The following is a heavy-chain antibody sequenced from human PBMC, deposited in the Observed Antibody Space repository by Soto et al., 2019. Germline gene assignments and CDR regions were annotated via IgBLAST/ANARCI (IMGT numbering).Heavy chain of an antibody. J-gene: IGHJ6*03. CDR1: GFTFSSYA. D-gene: IGHD3-10*01. V-gene: IGHV3-23*01. CDR3: ATCGGVRGSYYYYYMDV. CDR2: ISGSGGST. Sequence: GGSLRLSCAASGFTFSSYAMSWVRQAPGKGLEWVSAISGSGGSTYYADSVKGRFTISRDNSKNTLYLQMNSLRAEDTAVYYCATCGGVRGSYYYYYMDVWGKGTTVTVSS.